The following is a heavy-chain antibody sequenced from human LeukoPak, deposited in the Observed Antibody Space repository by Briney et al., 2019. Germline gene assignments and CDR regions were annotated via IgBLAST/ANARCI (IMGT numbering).Heavy chain of an antibody. V-gene: IGHV1-8*01. CDR2: MNPNSGNT. CDR3: AREVTRGVYDY. Sequence: GASVKVCCKASGYTFTSYDINWVRQATGQGLEWMGWMNPNSGNTGYAQTFQGRVTMTRDTSMSTAYMDLSSLRSDDTAVYYCAREVTRGVYDYWGQGTLVTVSS. D-gene: IGHD3-10*01. CDR1: GYTFTSYD. J-gene: IGHJ4*02.